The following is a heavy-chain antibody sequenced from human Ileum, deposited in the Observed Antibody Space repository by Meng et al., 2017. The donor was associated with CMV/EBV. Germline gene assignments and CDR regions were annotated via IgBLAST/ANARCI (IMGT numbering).Heavy chain of an antibody. CDR3: SRGYGSGD. J-gene: IGHJ4*02. Sequence: ASVKVSCKASGYIFSQFDIPWVRQTAGRGLEWMGRMTPSSGNTGYARQFQGRLTITTNTSISTAYLELNSLTFEDSAVYYCSRGYGSGDWGQGTLVTVSS. CDR1: GYIFSQFD. CDR2: MTPSSGNT. V-gene: IGHV1-8*01. D-gene: IGHD4-17*01.